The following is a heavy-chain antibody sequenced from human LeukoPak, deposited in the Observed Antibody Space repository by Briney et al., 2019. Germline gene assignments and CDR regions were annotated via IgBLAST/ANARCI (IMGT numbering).Heavy chain of an antibody. J-gene: IGHJ6*03. Sequence: GESLKISCKGSGYSFTSYWIGWVRQMPGKGLEWMGIIYPGDSDTRYSPSFQGQVTISADKSISTAYLQWSSLKASDTAMYYCARIYRSSNYDILSLYYYYYYMDVWGKGTTVTVSS. CDR3: ARIYRSSNYDILSLYYYYYYMDV. V-gene: IGHV5-51*01. CDR2: IYPGDSDT. CDR1: GYSFTSYW. D-gene: IGHD3-9*01.